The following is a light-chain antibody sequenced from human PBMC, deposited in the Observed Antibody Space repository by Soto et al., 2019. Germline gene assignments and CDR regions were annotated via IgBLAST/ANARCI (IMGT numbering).Light chain of an antibody. Sequence: DIQMTQSPSSLSASVGDRVTITFQASQDVSNYLNWYQQKLGKAPKLLIYDASNLETGVPSRFSGSGSGTYFSFTISSLQPEDFATYYCQQYSNLITFGQG. CDR1: QDVSNY. CDR3: QQYSNLIT. V-gene: IGKV1-33*01. J-gene: IGKJ5*01. CDR2: DAS.